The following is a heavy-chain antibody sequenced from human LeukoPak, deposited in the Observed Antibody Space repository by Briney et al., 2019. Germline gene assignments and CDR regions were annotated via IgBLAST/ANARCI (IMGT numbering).Heavy chain of an antibody. CDR3: ARAYYGSGSLDY. CDR2: ISSDGCST. J-gene: IGHJ4*02. Sequence: GGSLRLSCAASGFTFSSYWMYWVRQAPGKGLVWVSRISSDGCSTRYADSVKGRFTISRDNAKNTLFLQMNSLRAEDTAVYYCARAYYGSGSLDYWGQGTLVSVSS. CDR1: GFTFSSYW. V-gene: IGHV3-74*01. D-gene: IGHD3-10*01.